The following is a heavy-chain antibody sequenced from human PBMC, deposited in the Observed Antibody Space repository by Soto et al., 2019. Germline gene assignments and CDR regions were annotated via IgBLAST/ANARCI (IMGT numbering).Heavy chain of an antibody. CDR2: IYYSGST. Sequence: SETLSLTCTVSGGSISNHYWSWIRQPPGKGLEWIGYIYYSGSTNYNPSLKSRVTISADTSKNQFSLNLSSVTAADTAVYFCARSIDPWGQGTLVTVSS. V-gene: IGHV4-59*08. CDR1: GGSISNHY. J-gene: IGHJ5*02. CDR3: ARSIDP.